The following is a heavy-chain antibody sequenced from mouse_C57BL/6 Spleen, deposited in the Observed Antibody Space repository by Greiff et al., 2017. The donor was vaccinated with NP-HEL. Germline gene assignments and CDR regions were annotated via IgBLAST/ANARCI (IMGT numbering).Heavy chain of an antibody. CDR2: IDPSDSYT. Sequence: QVQLKQPGAELVKPGASVKLSCKASGYTFTSYWMQWVKQRPGQGLEWIGEIDPSDSYTNYNQKFKGKATLTVDTSSSTAYMQLSSLTSEDSAVYYCARRGYDYRYYFDYWGQGTTLTVSS. CDR1: GYTFTSYW. J-gene: IGHJ2*01. V-gene: IGHV1-50*01. D-gene: IGHD2-4*01. CDR3: ARRGYDYRYYFDY.